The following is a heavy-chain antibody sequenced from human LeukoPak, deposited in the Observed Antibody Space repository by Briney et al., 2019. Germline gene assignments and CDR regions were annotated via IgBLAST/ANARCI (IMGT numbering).Heavy chain of an antibody. J-gene: IGHJ4*02. CDR3: ARVMRDDYDFLGVDY. V-gene: IGHV4-59*01. CDR1: GGSISSYY. D-gene: IGHD4-17*01. Sequence: SETLSLTCSVSGGSISSYYWSWIRQPPGKGLEWVGYIYYSGSTNYNPSLKSRVTISVDTSKNQFSLKLSSVTAADTAVYYCARVMRDDYDFLGVDYWGQGTLVTVSS. CDR2: IYYSGST.